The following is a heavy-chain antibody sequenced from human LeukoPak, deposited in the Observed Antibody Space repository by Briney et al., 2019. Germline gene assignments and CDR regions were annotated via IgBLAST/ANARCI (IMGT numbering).Heavy chain of an antibody. J-gene: IGHJ4*02. CDR3: TRESGAFSPFGF. CDR2: VHLSGAS. D-gene: IGHD1-26*01. V-gene: IGHV4-4*02. Sequence: SSETLSLTCAVSGGSILTTNWWSWVRRPPGKGLEWIGEVHLSGASNYNPSPKSRVNMSIDKSKNQLSLELTSVTAADTAIYYCTRESGAFSPFGFWGQGTLVTVSS. CDR1: GGSILTTNW.